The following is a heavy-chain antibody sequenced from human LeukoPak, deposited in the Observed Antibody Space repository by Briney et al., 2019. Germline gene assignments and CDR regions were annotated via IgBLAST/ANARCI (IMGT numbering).Heavy chain of an antibody. Sequence: SQTLSLTCTVSGGSISSGSYYWSWIRQPAGKGLEWIGRIYTSGSTNYNPSLKSRVTISVDTSKNQFSLKLGPVTAADTAVYYCARDFAFWGQGTLVTVSS. V-gene: IGHV4-61*02. CDR3: ARDFAF. CDR1: GGSISSGSYY. CDR2: IYTSGST. J-gene: IGHJ4*02.